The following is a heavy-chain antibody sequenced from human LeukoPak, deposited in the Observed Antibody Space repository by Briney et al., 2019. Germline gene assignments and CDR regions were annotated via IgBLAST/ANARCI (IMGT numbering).Heavy chain of an antibody. J-gene: IGHJ4*02. CDR1: GFTFSNYV. D-gene: IGHD6-13*01. Sequence: GGSLRLSCAASGFTFSNYVMHWVRQAPGKGLEWVAVIWDDGSNQKYADSVKGRFTISRDNSKNTLYLQMNSLRGEDTAVYYCARGRGSSWYFDYWGQGTLVTVSS. CDR2: IWDDGSNQ. V-gene: IGHV3-33*08. CDR3: ARGRGSSWYFDY.